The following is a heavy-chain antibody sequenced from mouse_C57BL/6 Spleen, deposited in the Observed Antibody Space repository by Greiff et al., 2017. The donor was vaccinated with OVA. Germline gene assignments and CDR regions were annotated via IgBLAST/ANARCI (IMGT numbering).Heavy chain of an antibody. D-gene: IGHD1-1*01. J-gene: IGHJ1*03. CDR1: GFSLTSYG. V-gene: IGHV2-2*01. CDR3: ARNRGSSYAWYFDV. CDR2: IWSGGST. Sequence: VKLMESGPGLVQPSQSLSITCTVSGFSLTSYGVHWVRQSPGKGLEWLGVIWSGGSTDYNAAFISRLSISKDNSKSQVFFKMNSLQADDTAIYYCARNRGSSYAWYFDVWGTGTTVTVSS.